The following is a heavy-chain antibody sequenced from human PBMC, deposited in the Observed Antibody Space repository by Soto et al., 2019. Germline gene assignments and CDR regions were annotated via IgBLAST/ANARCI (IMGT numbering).Heavy chain of an antibody. D-gene: IGHD2-2*01. CDR1: NDSVLTSIYY. Sequence: SETLSLTCTVSNDSVLTSIYYWAWIRQPPGKGLEWIGTIYYTGTTYYNPSLQSRVTISVDTSKNQFSLNLNSVTAADTGVYYCARNSNLELVPAAYFDSWGQGTLVTVSS. CDR2: IYYTGTT. V-gene: IGHV4-39*01. J-gene: IGHJ4*02. CDR3: ARNSNLELVPAAYFDS.